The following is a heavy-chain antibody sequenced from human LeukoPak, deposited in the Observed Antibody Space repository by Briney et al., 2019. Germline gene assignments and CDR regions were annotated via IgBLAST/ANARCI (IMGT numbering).Heavy chain of an antibody. Sequence: PGGSLRLSCAASGFTFSSYEMNWVRQAPGKGLEWVSYISSSGSTIYYADSVKGRFTISRDNAKNSLYLQMNSLRAEDTAVYYCARVYYDSSGYVSDYWGQGTLVTVSS. CDR1: GFTFSSYE. D-gene: IGHD3-22*01. V-gene: IGHV3-48*03. CDR3: ARVYYDSSGYVSDY. J-gene: IGHJ4*02. CDR2: ISSSGSTI.